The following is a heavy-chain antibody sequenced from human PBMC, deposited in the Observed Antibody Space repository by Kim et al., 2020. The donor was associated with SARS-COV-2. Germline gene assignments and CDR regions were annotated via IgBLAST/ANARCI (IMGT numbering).Heavy chain of an antibody. CDR2: ISSSSSYI. D-gene: IGHD1-1*01. V-gene: IGHV3-21*01. CDR1: GFTFSSYS. CDR3: ARAGLNFLKNSFDY. J-gene: IGHJ4*02. Sequence: GGSLRLSCAASGFTFSSYSMNWVRQAPGKGLEWVSSISSSSSYIYYADSVKGRFTISRDNAKNSLYLQMNSRRAEDTAVYYCARAGLNFLKNSFDYWGQGTLVTVSS.